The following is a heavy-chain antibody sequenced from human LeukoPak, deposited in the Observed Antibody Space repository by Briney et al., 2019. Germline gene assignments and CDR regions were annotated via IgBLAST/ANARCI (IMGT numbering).Heavy chain of an antibody. CDR2: IYSGGST. CDR3: ARPHSRTQNYGLDV. CDR1: GFTVSSNY. V-gene: IGHV3-53*01. J-gene: IGHJ6*02. Sequence: GGSLRLSCAASGFTVSSNYMSWVRQAPGKGLEWVSVIYSGGSTYYADSVRGRFTISRDNSKNTLYLQMNSLRVEDTAVYYCARPHSRTQNYGLDVWGQGTTVTVSS. D-gene: IGHD1-14*01.